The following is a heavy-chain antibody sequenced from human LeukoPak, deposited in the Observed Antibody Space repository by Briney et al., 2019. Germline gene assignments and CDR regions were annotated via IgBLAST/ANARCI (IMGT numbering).Heavy chain of an antibody. V-gene: IGHV4-39*02. CDR2: IYYSGST. CDR3: AREDSSGYYPSGAFDI. Sequence: SETLSLTCTVSGGSISSDSYYWAWIRQPPGKGLEWIASIYYSGSTYYNPSLKSRVTISVDTSRNQFSLKLSSVTAADTAVYYCAREDSSGYYPSGAFDIWGQGTMVTVSS. D-gene: IGHD3-22*01. CDR1: GGSISSDSYY. J-gene: IGHJ3*02.